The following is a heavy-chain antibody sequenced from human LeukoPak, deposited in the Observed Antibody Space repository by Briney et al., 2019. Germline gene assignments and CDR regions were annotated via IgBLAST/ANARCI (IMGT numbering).Heavy chain of an antibody. CDR3: ASRGYSSSWYETYYYYGMDV. J-gene: IGHJ6*02. V-gene: IGHV1-46*01. Sequence: ASVKVSCKASGYTFTSYYMHWVRQAPGQGLEWMGIINPSGGSTSYAQKFQGRVTMTRDTSTSTVYMELSSLRSEDTAVYYCASRGYSSSWYETYYYYGMDVWGQGTTVTISS. CDR2: INPSGGST. D-gene: IGHD6-13*01. CDR1: GYTFTSYY.